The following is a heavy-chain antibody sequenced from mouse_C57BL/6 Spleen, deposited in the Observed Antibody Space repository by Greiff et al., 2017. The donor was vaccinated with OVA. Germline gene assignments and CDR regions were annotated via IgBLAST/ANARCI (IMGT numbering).Heavy chain of an antibody. CDR2: IWSGGST. CDR3: ARINPQGGIDY. V-gene: IGHV2-2*01. Sequence: VKVEESGPGLVQPSQSLSITCTVSGFSLTSYGVHWVRQSPGTGLEWLGVIWSGGSTDYNAAFISRLSISKDNSKSQVFFKMNSLQADDTAIYYCARINPQGGIDYWGQGTTLTVSS. CDR1: GFSLTSYG. J-gene: IGHJ2*01.